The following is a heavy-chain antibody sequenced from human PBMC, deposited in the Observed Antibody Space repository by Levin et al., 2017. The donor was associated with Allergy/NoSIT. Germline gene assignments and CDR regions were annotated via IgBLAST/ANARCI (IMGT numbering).Heavy chain of an antibody. Sequence: GGSLRLSCAASGFTFSDYYMSWIRQAPGKGLEWVSYISSSGSTIYYADSVKGRFTISRDNAKNSLYLQMNSLRAEDTAVYYCARDPTADIVVVVAATDWGQGTLVTVSS. V-gene: IGHV3-11*01. J-gene: IGHJ4*02. CDR1: GFTFSDYY. CDR3: ARDPTADIVVVVAATD. CDR2: ISSSGSTI. D-gene: IGHD2-15*01.